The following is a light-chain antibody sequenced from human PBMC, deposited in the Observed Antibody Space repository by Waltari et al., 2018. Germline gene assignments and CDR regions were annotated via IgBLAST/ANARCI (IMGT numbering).Light chain of an antibody. J-gene: IGKJ5*01. V-gene: IGKV1-12*01. Sequence: DIQMTQSPSSVSASVGDGVTITCRASQGISSWLAWYQQKPGKAPNLLIYDGYNLQTGVPPRFSGSGSGTVFTLTIRSLQPEDSATYYCQQANSFPITFGQGTRLEIK. CDR3: QQANSFPIT. CDR2: DGY. CDR1: QGISSW.